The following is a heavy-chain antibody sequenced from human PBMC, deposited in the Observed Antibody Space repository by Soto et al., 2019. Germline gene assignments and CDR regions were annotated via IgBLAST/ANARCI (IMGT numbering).Heavy chain of an antibody. Sequence: GGSLRLSCAASGFSFSNQGMQWVRQAPGKGLGWVAVISYDGNVKYYTDSVKGRFTISRDNSQSTLFLQMDSLRPEDAAVYYCAKDLKVSGGFHGSLNYYYGMDVWGQGTTVTVSS. CDR1: GFSFSNQG. D-gene: IGHD3-10*01. J-gene: IGHJ6*02. CDR3: AKDLKVSGGFHGSLNYYYGMDV. CDR2: ISYDGNVK. V-gene: IGHV3-30*18.